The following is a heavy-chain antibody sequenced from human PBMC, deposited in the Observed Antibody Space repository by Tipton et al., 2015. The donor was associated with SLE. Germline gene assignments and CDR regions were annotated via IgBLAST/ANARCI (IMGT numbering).Heavy chain of an antibody. V-gene: IGHV3-33*06. Sequence: SLRLSCAASGFTFSSYGMHWVRQAPGKGLEWVAVIWYDGSNKYYADSVKGRFTISRDNSKNTLYLQMNSLRAEDTAVYYCAKEIIAAAGTTPGPPSFDYWGQGTLVTVSS. CDR2: IWYDGSNK. CDR1: GFTFSSYG. D-gene: IGHD6-13*01. J-gene: IGHJ4*02. CDR3: AKEIIAAAGTTPGPPSFDY.